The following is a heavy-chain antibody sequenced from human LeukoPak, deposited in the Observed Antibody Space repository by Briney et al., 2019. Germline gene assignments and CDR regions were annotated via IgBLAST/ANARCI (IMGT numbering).Heavy chain of an antibody. J-gene: IGHJ2*01. D-gene: IGHD3-16*02. CDR3: ARLYVWGSYRSSKYFDL. Sequence: PGGSLRLSCAASGFTFSSYSMNWIRQPPGKGLEWIGEINHSGSTNYNPSLKSRVTISVDTSKNQFSLKLSSVTAADTAVYYCARLYVWGSYRSSKYFDLWGRGTLVTVSS. CDR1: GFTFSSYS. V-gene: IGHV4-34*01. CDR2: INHSGST.